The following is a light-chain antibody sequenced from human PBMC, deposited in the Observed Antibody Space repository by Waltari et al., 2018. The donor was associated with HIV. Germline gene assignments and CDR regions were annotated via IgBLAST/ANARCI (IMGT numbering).Light chain of an antibody. V-gene: IGLV2-14*01. CDR2: EVS. CDR3: TSYTTTNTWV. J-gene: IGLJ3*02. CDR1: DTDVGTYNF. Sequence: QSALTQPASVSGSPGQSITISCTGTDTDVGTYNFASWFQHHPGTSPKLIISEVSNRPSGVSHRFSGSKSGNTASLIISGLQAEDEASYYCTSYTTTNTWVFGGGTNLTVL.